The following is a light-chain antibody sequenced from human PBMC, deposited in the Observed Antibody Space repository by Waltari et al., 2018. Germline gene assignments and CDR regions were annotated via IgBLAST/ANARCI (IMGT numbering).Light chain of an antibody. CDR3: ASWDDSLKGHGV. Sequence: QSVLTQPPSASGTSEQRVTISCSGTSSNLGNNVANWYHQDPGTAPKLPIYGNDHRPSEVPDRLTASSSSTSASLAISVRQTEDEAEYYYASWDDSLKGHGVFGGETKVTVL. J-gene: IGLJ3*02. CDR2: GND. V-gene: IGLV1-44*01. CDR1: SSNLGNNV.